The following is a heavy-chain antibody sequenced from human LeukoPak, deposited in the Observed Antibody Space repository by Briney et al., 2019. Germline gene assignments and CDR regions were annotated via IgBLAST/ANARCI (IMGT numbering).Heavy chain of an antibody. D-gene: IGHD6-19*01. CDR1: GGSFSGYY. J-gene: IGHJ4*02. CDR2: INHSGST. CDR3: ARGGPGTAVSGHFDY. V-gene: IGHV4-34*01. Sequence: PSETLSLTCAVYGGSFSGYYWSWIRQPPGKGLEWIGEINHSGSTNYNPSLKSRVTISVDTSKNQFSLKLSSVTAADTAVYYCARGGPGTAVSGHFDYWGQGTLVTVSS.